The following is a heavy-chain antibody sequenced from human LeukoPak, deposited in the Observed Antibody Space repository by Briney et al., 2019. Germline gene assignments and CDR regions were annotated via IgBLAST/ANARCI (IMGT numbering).Heavy chain of an antibody. Sequence: PGGSLRLSCAASGFTFTNYWMHWVRQAPGKGLEWVAVISYDGSNKYYADSVKGRFTISRDNSKNTLYLQMNSLRAEDTAVYYCATPRNPRGYWGQGTLVTVSS. J-gene: IGHJ4*02. V-gene: IGHV3-30-3*01. CDR3: ATPRNPRGY. CDR2: ISYDGSNK. D-gene: IGHD3-10*01. CDR1: GFTFTNYW.